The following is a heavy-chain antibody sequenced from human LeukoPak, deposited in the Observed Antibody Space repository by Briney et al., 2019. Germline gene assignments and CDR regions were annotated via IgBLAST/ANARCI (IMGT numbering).Heavy chain of an antibody. V-gene: IGHV3-64D*09. J-gene: IGHJ6*02. Sequence: GESLRLSCSACGFTFSSYAMHWVRQVPGKGLEYVSAISSNGGSTYYADSMKGRFTISRDNSKNTLYLQMSSLRAEDTAVYYCVKGSPRSYYYGMDVWGQGTTVTISS. CDR3: VKGSPRSYYYGMDV. CDR1: GFTFSSYA. CDR2: ISSNGGST.